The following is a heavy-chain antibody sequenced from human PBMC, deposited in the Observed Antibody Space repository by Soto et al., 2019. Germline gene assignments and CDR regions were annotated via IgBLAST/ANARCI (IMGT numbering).Heavy chain of an antibody. Sequence: QVQLVQSGAEVKKPGSSVKVSCKASGGTFSSYAISWVRQAPGQGLEGMGGIIPIFGTANYAQKFQGRVTITADESTSTAYMELSSLRSEDTAVYYCVREGEVGATTAFDYWGQGTLVTVSS. V-gene: IGHV1-69*12. D-gene: IGHD1-26*01. CDR1: GGTFSSYA. CDR3: VREGEVGATTAFDY. CDR2: IIPIFGTA. J-gene: IGHJ4*02.